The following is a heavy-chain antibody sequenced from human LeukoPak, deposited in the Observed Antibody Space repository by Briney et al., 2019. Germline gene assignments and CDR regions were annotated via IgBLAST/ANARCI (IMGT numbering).Heavy chain of an antibody. V-gene: IGHV4-4*07. Sequence: SETLSLTCTVSGGSISSYYWSRIRQPAGKGLGWIGRIYTSGSTNYNPSLRGRVTMSVDTSKNQFSLKLRSVTAADTAVYYCARDLRTAAGTRGAYYYYGMDVWGQGTTVTVSS. CDR1: GGSISSYY. J-gene: IGHJ6*02. CDR3: ARDLRTAAGTRGAYYYYGMDV. CDR2: IYTSGST. D-gene: IGHD6-13*01.